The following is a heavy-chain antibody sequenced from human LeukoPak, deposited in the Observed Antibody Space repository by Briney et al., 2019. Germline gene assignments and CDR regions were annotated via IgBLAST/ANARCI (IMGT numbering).Heavy chain of an antibody. CDR1: GFTFSSYA. V-gene: IGHV3-23*01. D-gene: IGHD2/OR15-2a*01. CDR3: AKAGNIRFDY. CDR2: ISGRDGST. J-gene: IGHJ4*02. Sequence: GGSLRLSCAASGFTFSSYAMNWVRQAPGKGLECVSSISGRDGSTYYADSVKGRFTISRDNSKNTLYLQMNSLRAGDTAIYYCAKAGNIRFDYWGQGTLVTVSS.